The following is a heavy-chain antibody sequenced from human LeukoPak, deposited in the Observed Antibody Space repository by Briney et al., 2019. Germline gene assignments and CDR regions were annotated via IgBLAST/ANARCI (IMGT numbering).Heavy chain of an antibody. V-gene: IGHV5-51*01. CDR3: ARQRVDAWWELLNRAFDI. CDR2: IYPGDSDT. J-gene: IGHJ3*02. CDR1: GYSFTTYW. Sequence: GESLKISCKGSGYSFTTYWIGWVRQMPGEGLEWMGIIYPGDSDTRYSPSFQGQVTISADKSISTAYLQWSSLKASDTAMYYCARQRVDAWWELLNRAFDIWGQGTMVTVSS. D-gene: IGHD1-26*01.